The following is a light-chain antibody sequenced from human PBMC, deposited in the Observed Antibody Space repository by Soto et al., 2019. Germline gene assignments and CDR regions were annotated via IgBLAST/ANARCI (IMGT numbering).Light chain of an antibody. CDR3: QRYNNWPLT. J-gene: IGKJ4*01. CDR1: QGIGDT. V-gene: IGKV3-15*01. CDR2: DTS. Sequence: EVVMTQSPATLSVSTGEGATLSCRASQGIGDTLAWYQDKPGQTPILLIYDTSTRATGVPARFSGSRSGTECTLTINSLPSEDFAVYYCQRYNNWPLTFGGGTKVESK.